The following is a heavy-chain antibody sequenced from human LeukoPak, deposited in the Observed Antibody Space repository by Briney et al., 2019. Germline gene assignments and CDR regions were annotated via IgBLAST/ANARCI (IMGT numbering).Heavy chain of an antibody. CDR3: ARDNRPLVGATANDAFDI. Sequence: ASVKVSCKASGYTFTSYGISWVRQAPGQGLEWMGWISAYNGNTNYAQKLQGRVTMTTDTSTSTAYMELRSLRSDDTAVYYCARDNRPLVGATANDAFDIWGQGTMVTVSS. CDR2: ISAYNGNT. J-gene: IGHJ3*02. CDR1: GYTFTSYG. V-gene: IGHV1-18*01. D-gene: IGHD1-26*01.